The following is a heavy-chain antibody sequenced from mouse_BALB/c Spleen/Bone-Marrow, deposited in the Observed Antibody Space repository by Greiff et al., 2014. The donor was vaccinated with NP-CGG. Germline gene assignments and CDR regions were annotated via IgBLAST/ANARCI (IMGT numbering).Heavy chain of an antibody. CDR2: IYPGNSDT. CDR3: TLGTTAPFAY. D-gene: IGHD1-2*01. Sequence: EVQLVESGTVLARPGASVKMSCKASGYTFTSYWMHWVKQRPGQGLEWIGAIYPGNSDTSYNQKFKGKAKLTAVTSTSTAYMELSSLTNEDSAVYYWTLGTTAPFAYWGQGTLVTVSA. J-gene: IGHJ3*01. CDR1: GYTFTSYW. V-gene: IGHV1-5*01.